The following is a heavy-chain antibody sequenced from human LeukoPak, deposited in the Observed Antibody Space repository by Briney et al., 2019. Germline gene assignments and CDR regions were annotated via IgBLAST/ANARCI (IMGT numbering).Heavy chain of an antibody. CDR3: ARDPYSGNYGAYYYYYMDV. D-gene: IGHD1-26*01. CDR1: GFTFTSYN. Sequence: PGGPLRLSCAASGFTFTSYNMNWVRQAPGKGLEWVSSITSSSSYIYYADSVKGRFTISRDNAKNSLYLQMDSPRVEDTAVYYCARDPYSGNYGAYYYYYMDVWGKGTTVTISS. J-gene: IGHJ6*03. CDR2: ITSSSSYI. V-gene: IGHV3-21*06.